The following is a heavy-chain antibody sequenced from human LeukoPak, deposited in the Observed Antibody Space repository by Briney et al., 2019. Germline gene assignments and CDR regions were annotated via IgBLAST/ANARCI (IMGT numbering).Heavy chain of an antibody. Sequence: PSETLSLTCAVYGGSFSGYYWSWIRQPPGKGLEWIGEINHSGSTNYNPSLKSRVTISVDTSKNQFSLKLSSVTAADTAVYYCARARITIFGVVNYYYYGMDVWGQGTTVTVSS. CDR2: INHSGST. CDR1: GGSFSGYY. D-gene: IGHD3-3*01. V-gene: IGHV4-34*01. CDR3: ARARITIFGVVNYYYYGMDV. J-gene: IGHJ6*02.